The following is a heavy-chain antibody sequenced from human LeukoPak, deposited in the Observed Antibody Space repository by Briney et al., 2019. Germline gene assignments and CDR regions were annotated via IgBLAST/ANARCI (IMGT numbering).Heavy chain of an antibody. D-gene: IGHD2-15*01. CDR3: ARDFCSSGSCHEDY. CDR1: GFTFSSYA. V-gene: IGHV3-23*01. J-gene: IGHJ4*02. CDR2: ISGSGGST. Sequence: GGSLRLSCAASGFTFSSYAMSWVRQAPGKGLEWVSAISGSGGSTYYADSVKGRFTISRDNSKNTLYLQMNSLRAEDTAVYYCARDFCSSGSCHEDYWGQGTLVTVSS.